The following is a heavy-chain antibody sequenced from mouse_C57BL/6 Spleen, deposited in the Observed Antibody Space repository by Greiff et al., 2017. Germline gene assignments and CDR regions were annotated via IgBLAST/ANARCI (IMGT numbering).Heavy chain of an antibody. J-gene: IGHJ4*01. CDR1: GYAFSSYW. D-gene: IGHD1-1*01. CDR3: ARCDYGSSYAMDY. V-gene: IGHV1-80*01. CDR2: IYPGDGDT. Sequence: QVQLQQSGAELVKPGASVKITCKASGYAFSSYWMNWVKQRPGKGLEWIGQIYPGDGDTNYNGKFKGKATLTADKSSSTAYMQLSSLTSEDSAVYFCARCDYGSSYAMDYWGQGTSVTVSS.